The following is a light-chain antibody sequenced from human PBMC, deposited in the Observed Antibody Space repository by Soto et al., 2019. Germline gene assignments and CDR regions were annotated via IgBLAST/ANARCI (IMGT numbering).Light chain of an antibody. V-gene: IGLV2-14*02. Sequence: QSALTQPASVSASPGQSIIISCSGTRSDIGSYNLVSWYQQHPGKVPKLIIYEGSKRPSGVSNRFSGSKSGNTASLTISGLQAEDEADYYCSSFRSGSTLFGTGTKLTVL. J-gene: IGLJ1*01. CDR1: RSDIGSYNL. CDR2: EGS. CDR3: SSFRSGSTL.